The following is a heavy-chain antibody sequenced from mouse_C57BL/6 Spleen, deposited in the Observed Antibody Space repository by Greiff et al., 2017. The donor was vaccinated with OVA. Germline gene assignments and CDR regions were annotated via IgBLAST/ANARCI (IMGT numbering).Heavy chain of an antibody. CDR2: INPGSGGT. J-gene: IGHJ2*01. CDR1: GYAFTNYL. V-gene: IGHV1-54*01. CDR3: ARSRDGNYVGY. D-gene: IGHD2-1*01. Sequence: VQLQQSGAELVRPGTSVKVSCKASGYAFTNYLIEWAKQRPGQGLEWIGVINPGSGGTNYNEKVKGKATLTADKSSSTAYMQLSSLTSEDSAVYFCARSRDGNYVGYWGQGTTLTVSS.